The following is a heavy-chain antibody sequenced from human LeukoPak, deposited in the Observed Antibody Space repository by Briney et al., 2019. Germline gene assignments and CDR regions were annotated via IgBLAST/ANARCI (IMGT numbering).Heavy chain of an antibody. CDR3: ARGPRYYDFWSGEYNWFDP. V-gene: IGHV1-8*01. Sequence: ASVTVSCKASGYTFTSYDINWVRQATGQGLEWMGWMNPNSGNTGYAQKFLGRVTMTRNTSISTAYMELSSLRSEDTAVYYCARGPRYYDFWSGEYNWFDPWGQGTLVTVSS. CDR2: MNPNSGNT. CDR1: GYTFTSYD. D-gene: IGHD3-3*01. J-gene: IGHJ5*02.